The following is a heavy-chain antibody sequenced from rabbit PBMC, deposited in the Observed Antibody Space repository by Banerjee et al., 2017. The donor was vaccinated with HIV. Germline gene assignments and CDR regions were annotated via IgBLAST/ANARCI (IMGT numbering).Heavy chain of an antibody. V-gene: IGHV1S40*01. CDR3: ASDIYGYGVFSL. CDR1: GFSFNSGYD. J-gene: IGHJ3*01. Sequence: QSLQESGGGLVQPEGSLTLTCTASGFSFNSGYDMCWVRQAPGKGLEWVACAYAGSSGSTYSATWAKGRFTISKTSSTTVTLQMTSLTAADTATYFCASDIYGYGVFSLWGQGTLVTVS. D-gene: IGHD3-1*01. CDR2: AYAGSSGST.